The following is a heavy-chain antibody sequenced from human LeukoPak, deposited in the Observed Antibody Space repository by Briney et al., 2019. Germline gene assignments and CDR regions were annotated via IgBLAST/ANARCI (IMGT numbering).Heavy chain of an antibody. CDR3: ARPYCFSTNCYTIDT. D-gene: IGHD2-2*02. V-gene: IGHV5-51*01. CDR1: GYTFTSYW. J-gene: IGHJ5*02. CDR2: IYPGDSDT. Sequence: GESLKISCKGSGYTFTSYWIGWVRQMPGKGLEWMGIIYPGDSDTRYSPSFQGQVTISADKSISTAYLQWSSLKASDTAMYYCARPYCFSTNCYTIDTWGQGTLVTVSS.